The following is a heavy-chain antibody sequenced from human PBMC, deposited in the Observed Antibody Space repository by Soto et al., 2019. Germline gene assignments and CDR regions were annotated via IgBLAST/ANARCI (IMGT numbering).Heavy chain of an antibody. V-gene: IGHV3-23*01. CDR3: AKDLGWEDDIVVVPAAMGNAFDI. J-gene: IGHJ3*02. Sequence: GGSLRLSCAASGFTFSSYAMSWVRQAPGKGLEWVSAISGSGGSTYYADSVKGRFTISRDNSKNTLYLQMNSLRAEDTAVYYCAKDLGWEDDIVVVPAAMGNAFDIWGQGTMVTVSS. CDR1: GFTFSSYA. D-gene: IGHD2-2*01. CDR2: ISGSGGST.